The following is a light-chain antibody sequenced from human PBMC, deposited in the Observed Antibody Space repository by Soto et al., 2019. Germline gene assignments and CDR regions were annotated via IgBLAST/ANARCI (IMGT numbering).Light chain of an antibody. CDR3: QQYNDWPRT. Sequence: EIVMTQSPATLSVSPGERATLSCRASQSVSSNLVWYQQKPGQAPRLLIYGASTRATAIPARFSGSGSGTEFTLTISSLQSEDFAVYYCQQYNDWPRTFGQGT. V-gene: IGKV3-15*01. CDR1: QSVSSN. J-gene: IGKJ1*01. CDR2: GAS.